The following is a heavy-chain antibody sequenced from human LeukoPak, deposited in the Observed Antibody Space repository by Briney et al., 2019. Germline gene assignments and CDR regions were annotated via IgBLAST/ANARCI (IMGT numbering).Heavy chain of an antibody. CDR2: IIPIFGSA. J-gene: IGHJ5*02. Sequence: SVKVSCKASGYTFTSYGIGWVRQAPGQGLEWMGGIIPIFGSANYAQKFQGRVTITADESTTTAYMELSSLRSDDTAIYYCATSGHTNGDNWFDPWGQGTLVTVSS. CDR1: GYTFTSYG. V-gene: IGHV1-69*13. D-gene: IGHD5-18*01. CDR3: ATSGHTNGDNWFDP.